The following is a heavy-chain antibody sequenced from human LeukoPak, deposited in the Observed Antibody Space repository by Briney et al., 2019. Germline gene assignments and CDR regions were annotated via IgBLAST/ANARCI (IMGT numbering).Heavy chain of an antibody. D-gene: IGHD6-19*01. V-gene: IGHV3-30-3*01. CDR2: ISYDGTNK. Sequence: GSLRLSCAASGFIFSDYAMLWVRQAPGKGLEWVAEISYDGTNKFYANSVKGRFTVSRDNSNSTLYLQMNSLRPEDTAVYYCARDPSNIAVAGPLGFWGQGALVTVSS. CDR1: GFIFSDYA. J-gene: IGHJ4*02. CDR3: ARDPSNIAVAGPLGF.